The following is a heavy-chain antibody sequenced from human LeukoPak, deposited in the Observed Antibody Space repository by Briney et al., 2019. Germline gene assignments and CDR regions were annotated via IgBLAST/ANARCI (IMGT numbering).Heavy chain of an antibody. J-gene: IGHJ4*02. Sequence: GGSLRLSCAASGFTFSSYAMSWVRQAPGKGLEWVSAISGSGGSTYYADSVKGRFTISRDNSKNTLYLQRNSLRAEDTAVYYCAKVRNGYCSSTSCPFDYWGQGTLVTVSS. CDR2: ISGSGGST. CDR3: AKVRNGYCSSTSCPFDY. CDR1: GFTFSSYA. D-gene: IGHD2-2*01. V-gene: IGHV3-23*01.